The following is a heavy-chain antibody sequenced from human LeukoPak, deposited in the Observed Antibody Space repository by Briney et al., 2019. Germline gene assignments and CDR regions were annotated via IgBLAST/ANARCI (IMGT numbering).Heavy chain of an antibody. V-gene: IGHV5-51*01. CDR3: ARHVGSSGYYTAGDAFDI. CDR2: IYPGDSDT. CDR1: GFTFTSYW. Sequence: GGSLRLSCAASGFTFTSYWIGWVRQMPGKGLEWMGIIYPGDSDTRYSPSFQGQVTISADKSISTAYLQWSSLKASDTAMYYCARHVGSSGYYTAGDAFDIWGQGTMVTVSS. J-gene: IGHJ3*02. D-gene: IGHD3-22*01.